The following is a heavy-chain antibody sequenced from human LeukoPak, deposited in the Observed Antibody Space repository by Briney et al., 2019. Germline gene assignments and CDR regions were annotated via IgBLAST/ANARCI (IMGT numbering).Heavy chain of an antibody. D-gene: IGHD3-10*01. CDR3: ARLWFGELSYYYGMDV. CDR2: IYPGDSDT. J-gene: IGHJ6*02. CDR1: GYSFTSYW. Sequence: GESLKISCKGSGYSFTSYWIGWVRQMPGKGLEWTGIIYPGDSDTRYSPSFQGQVTISADKSISTAYLQWSSLKASDTAMYYCARLWFGELSYYYGMDVWGQGTTDTVSS. V-gene: IGHV5-51*01.